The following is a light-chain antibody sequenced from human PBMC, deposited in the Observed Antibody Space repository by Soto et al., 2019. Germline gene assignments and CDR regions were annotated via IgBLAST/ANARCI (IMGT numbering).Light chain of an antibody. CDR1: QYIGGY. Sequence: EIVLTQSPATLSLSPGERATLSCRASQYIGGYLAWYQLRPGQGPRLLIFDAASRATGIPDRVSGSGSGTDFTLTISRLEPEDFAGYYCQRRASWPLTFGGGTKVEIK. CDR3: QRRASWPLT. CDR2: DAA. J-gene: IGKJ4*01. V-gene: IGKV3-11*01.